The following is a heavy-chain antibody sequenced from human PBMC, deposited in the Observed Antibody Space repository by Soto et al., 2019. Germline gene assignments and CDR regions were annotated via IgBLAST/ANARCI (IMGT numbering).Heavy chain of an antibody. CDR2: INPNSGGP. V-gene: IGHV1-2*02. J-gene: IGHJ4*02. Sequence: GASVNFSCKTSGYTFTDYYMHWVRHAPGQGLEWMGWINPNSGGPISAQKFQGRVTMTRDTSISTAYLELSRLRSDDTAVYYCARGGTTSPDYWGQGTQVIVSS. CDR3: ARGGTTSPDY. CDR1: GYTFTDYY. D-gene: IGHD1-1*01.